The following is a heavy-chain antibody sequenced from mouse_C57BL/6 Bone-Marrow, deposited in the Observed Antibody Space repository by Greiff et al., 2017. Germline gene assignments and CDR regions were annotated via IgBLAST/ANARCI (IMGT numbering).Heavy chain of an antibody. J-gene: IGHJ4*01. CDR3: ARTHYSKGYYAMDY. Sequence: QVQLQQPGAELVKPGASVKMSCKASGYTFTSYWITWVKQRPGQGLEWIGDIYPGSGSTNYNEKFKSKATLTVDTSSSTAYMQLSSLTSEDSAVYYCARTHYSKGYYAMDYWGQGTSVTVSS. V-gene: IGHV1-55*01. D-gene: IGHD2-5*01. CDR1: GYTFTSYW. CDR2: IYPGSGST.